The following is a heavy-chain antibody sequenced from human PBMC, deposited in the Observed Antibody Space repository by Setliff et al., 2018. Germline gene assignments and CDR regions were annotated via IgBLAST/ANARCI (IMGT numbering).Heavy chain of an antibody. CDR3: ARVLVLGYNWFDP. Sequence: PSETLSLTCTVSGGSITSGGFYWTWIRQPAGKGLEWIGHISPSGSTTYNPSVKSRVTISLDTSKNQFSLKVNSVTAADTAVYFCARVLVLGYNWFDPWGQGTLVTVSS. V-gene: IGHV4-61*09. CDR1: GGSITSGGFY. CDR2: ISPSGST. D-gene: IGHD3-10*01. J-gene: IGHJ5*02.